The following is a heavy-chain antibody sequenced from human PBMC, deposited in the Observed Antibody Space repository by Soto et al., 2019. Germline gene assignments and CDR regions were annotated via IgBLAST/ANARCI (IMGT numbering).Heavy chain of an antibody. J-gene: IGHJ4*02. CDR3: ARGGRVAAPCFYC. CDR2: IHAGNGKT. CDR1: GYTFTSHA. D-gene: IGHD6-6*01. Sequence: GQFVQSGAEVTRPGASVTVACKASGYTFTSHAVHWVLQAPGERLECMGWIHAGNGKTKYSQIFQGRVTSTSDTSASTVYMELSSLKSEDTAVYYCARGGRVAAPCFYCWGQGTLVTVSS. V-gene: IGHV1-3*01.